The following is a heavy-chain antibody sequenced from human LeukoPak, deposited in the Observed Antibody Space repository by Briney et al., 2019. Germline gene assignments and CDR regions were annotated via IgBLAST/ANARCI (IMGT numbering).Heavy chain of an antibody. D-gene: IGHD1-1*01. CDR3: VLGAYWNDDKNAFHI. J-gene: IGHJ3*02. V-gene: IGHV3-23*01. Sequence: PGGSLRLSCAASGFNFANHAMSWVRQAPGKGLEWVSAVSANGGTTHYADSVKGRFTTSRDNSKNTLSLQMNSLRAEDTAVYYCVLGAYWNDDKNAFHIWGPGTMVTVSS. CDR2: VSANGGTT. CDR1: GFNFANHA.